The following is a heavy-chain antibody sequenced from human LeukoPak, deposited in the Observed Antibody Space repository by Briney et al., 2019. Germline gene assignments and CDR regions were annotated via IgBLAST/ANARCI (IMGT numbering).Heavy chain of an antibody. CDR1: GFTFSNAW. CDR3: TTALYSSSSRRRFDY. J-gene: IGHJ4*02. CDR2: IKSKTDGGTT. V-gene: IGHV3-15*01. D-gene: IGHD6-6*01. Sequence: GGSLRLSCAASGFTFSNAWMSWVRQAPGKGLEWVGRIKSKTDGGTTDYAAPVKGRFTISRDDSKNTLYLQMNSLKTEDTAVYYCTTALYSSSSRRRFDYWGQGTLVTVSS.